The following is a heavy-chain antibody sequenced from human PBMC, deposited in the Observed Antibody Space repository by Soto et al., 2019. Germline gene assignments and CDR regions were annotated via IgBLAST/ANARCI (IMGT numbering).Heavy chain of an antibody. CDR2: IYYSGNT. Sequence: QVQLQESGPGLVKPSQTLSLTCTVSGDSISSGDYHWNWIRQPPGKALEWIWYIYYSGNTYYNPSVKSRLTISVDTSKTQFSLRLSSVTAADTAVYYCAMTTVTAELHYWGQGTRVTVSS. CDR3: AMTTVTAELHY. J-gene: IGHJ4*02. V-gene: IGHV4-30-4*01. CDR1: GDSISSGDYH. D-gene: IGHD4-17*01.